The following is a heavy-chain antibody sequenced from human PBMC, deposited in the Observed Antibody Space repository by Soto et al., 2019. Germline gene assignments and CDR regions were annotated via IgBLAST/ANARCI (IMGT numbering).Heavy chain of an antibody. CDR2: IYSDGTGT. V-gene: IGHV3-74*01. CDR1: EFSFSSYW. J-gene: IGHJ4*02. CDR3: LRGFRDY. Sequence: VQLVESGGGFVQPGGSLRLSCAASEFSFSSYWMDWVRQVPGKGLLWVAGIYSDGTGTAYADAVKGRFTISRDNAKNTLHLQMNTLRAEDTAVYYCLRGFRDYWGQGTLVTVSS.